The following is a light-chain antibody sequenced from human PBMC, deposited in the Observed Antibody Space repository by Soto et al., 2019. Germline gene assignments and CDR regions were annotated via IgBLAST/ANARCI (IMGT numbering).Light chain of an antibody. V-gene: IGLV2-14*01. J-gene: IGLJ2*01. Sequence: QSALTQPASVSGSPGQSITISCTGTNSDVGGHNYVSWYQQHPGKAPKNMIYEANNGPSGVSDRFSGSKSGNTASLTISGLQAEDEAYYYCSSFTNSGTVVFGGGTKLTVL. CDR3: SSFTNSGTVV. CDR1: NSDVGGHNY. CDR2: EAN.